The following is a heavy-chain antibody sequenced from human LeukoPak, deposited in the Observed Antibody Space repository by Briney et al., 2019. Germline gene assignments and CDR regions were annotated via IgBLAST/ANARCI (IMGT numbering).Heavy chain of an antibody. V-gene: IGHV1-69*06. CDR1: GGTFSSYA. CDR3: ARGRKLWLIPNWFDP. D-gene: IGHD5-18*01. CDR2: IIPIFGTA. Sequence: SVKVSCKASGGTFSSYAISWVRQAPGQGLEWMGGIIPIFGTANYAQKFQGRVTITADKSTSTAYMELSSLRSEDTAVYYCARGRKLWLIPNWFDPWGQGTLVTVSS. J-gene: IGHJ5*02.